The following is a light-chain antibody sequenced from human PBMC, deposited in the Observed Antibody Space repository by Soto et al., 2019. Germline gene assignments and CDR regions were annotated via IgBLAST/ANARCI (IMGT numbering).Light chain of an antibody. CDR3: QLYGISPH. CDR1: QSVGSF. CDR2: DTS. Sequence: EIVLTQSPATLSWSAGERATLSCRASQSVGSFLAWYQQKPGQAPRLLIYDTSIRATGIPARFSGSGSGTDFTLTISSLEPEDFAVYYCQLYGISPHFGQGTRLEIK. J-gene: IGKJ5*01. V-gene: IGKV3-11*01.